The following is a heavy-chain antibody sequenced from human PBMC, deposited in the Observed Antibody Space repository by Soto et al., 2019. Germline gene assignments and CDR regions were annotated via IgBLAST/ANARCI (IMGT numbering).Heavy chain of an antibody. CDR2: ISSDSRTI. V-gene: IGHV3-48*02. J-gene: IGHJ6*02. CDR3: ARIKLVEWFFINVDVYDMDV. D-gene: IGHD3-3*01. Sequence: AGSLRLSCVASGFSLSDYAVNWVRQAPGKGLEWVSFISSDSRTIYYADSVEGRFTVSRDNARNSVSLQMDSLRDEDAAVYYCARIKLVEWFFINVDVYDMDVWAQGTPVTVSS. CDR1: GFSLSDYA.